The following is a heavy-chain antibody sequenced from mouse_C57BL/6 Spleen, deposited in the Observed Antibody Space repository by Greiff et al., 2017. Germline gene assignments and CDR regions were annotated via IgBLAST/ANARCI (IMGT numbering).Heavy chain of an antibody. V-gene: IGHV5-9*01. D-gene: IGHD3-2*01. Sequence: DVMLVESGGGLVKPGGSLKLSCAASGFTFSSYTMSWVRQTPEKRLEWVATISGGGGNTYYPDSVKGRFTISRDNAKNTLYLQMSRLRSEDTALYYCARQGQLVLRAMDYWGQGTSVTVSS. CDR2: ISGGGGNT. CDR1: GFTFSSYT. J-gene: IGHJ4*01. CDR3: ARQGQLVLRAMDY.